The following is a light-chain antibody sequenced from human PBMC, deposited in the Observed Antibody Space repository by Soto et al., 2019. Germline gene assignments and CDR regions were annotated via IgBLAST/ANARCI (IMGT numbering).Light chain of an antibody. J-gene: IGKJ3*01. CDR3: QQSYTTLLT. CDR1: QSISTY. CDR2: AAS. V-gene: IGKV1-39*01. Sequence: DIQVTQSPSSLSASVGDRVTITCRASQSISTYLNWYQQKPGKAPKLLIYAASNLQGGVPSRFSGRGSGTDFTLTITSLQPEDFATYYCQQSYTTLLTFGPGTKVDIK.